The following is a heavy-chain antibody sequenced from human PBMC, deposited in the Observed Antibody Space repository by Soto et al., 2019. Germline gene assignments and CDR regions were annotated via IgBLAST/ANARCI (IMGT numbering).Heavy chain of an antibody. CDR2: IYHSGST. D-gene: IGHD6-13*01. CDR1: GGSISSGGYS. Sequence: QLQLQESGSGLVKPSQTLSLTCAVSGGSISSGGYSWSWIRQPPGKGLEWIGYIYHSGSTYYNPSLKSRVTISVDRSKNQFSLKLSSVTAADTAVYYCARSGIAATIGWFDPWGQGTLVTVSS. CDR3: ARSGIAATIGWFDP. V-gene: IGHV4-30-2*01. J-gene: IGHJ5*02.